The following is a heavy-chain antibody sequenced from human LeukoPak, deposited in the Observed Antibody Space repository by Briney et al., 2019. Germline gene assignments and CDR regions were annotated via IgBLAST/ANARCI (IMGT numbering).Heavy chain of an antibody. D-gene: IGHD6-13*01. CDR2: ISSSSSTI. V-gene: IGHV3-48*04. J-gene: IGHJ4*02. Sequence: PGGPLRLSCAASGLTFSSYSMNWVRQAPGKGLEWVSYISSSSSTIYYADSVKGRFTISRDNAKNSLYLQMNSLRAEDTAVYYCAREWVGMDYWGQGTLVTVSS. CDR1: GLTFSSYS. CDR3: AREWVGMDY.